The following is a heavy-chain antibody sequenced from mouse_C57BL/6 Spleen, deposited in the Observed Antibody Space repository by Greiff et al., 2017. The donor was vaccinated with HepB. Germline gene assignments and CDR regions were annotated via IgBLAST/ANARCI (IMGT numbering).Heavy chain of an antibody. CDR2: ISYDGSN. CDR3: ARGNYVAY. J-gene: IGHJ3*01. D-gene: IGHD2-1*01. CDR1: GYSITSGYY. V-gene: IGHV3-6*01. Sequence: EVHLVESGPGLVKPSQSLSLTCSVTGYSITSGYYWNWIRQFPGNKLEWMGYISYDGSNNYNPSLKNRISITRDTSKNQFFLKLNSVTTEDTATYYCARGNYVAYWGQGTLVTVSA.